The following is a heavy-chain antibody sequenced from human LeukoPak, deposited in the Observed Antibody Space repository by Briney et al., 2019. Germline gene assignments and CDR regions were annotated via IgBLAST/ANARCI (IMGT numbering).Heavy chain of an antibody. CDR3: ARDAKPGIAAAGTEIRFDY. CDR2: IYTSGST. D-gene: IGHD6-13*01. V-gene: IGHV4-4*07. Sequence: SETLSLTCTVSGGSISSYYWRWIRQPAGKGLEWIGRIYTSGSTNYNPSLKSRVTMSVDTSKNQFSLKLSSVTAADTAVYYCARDAKPGIAAAGTEIRFDYWGQGTLVTVSS. CDR1: GGSISSYY. J-gene: IGHJ4*02.